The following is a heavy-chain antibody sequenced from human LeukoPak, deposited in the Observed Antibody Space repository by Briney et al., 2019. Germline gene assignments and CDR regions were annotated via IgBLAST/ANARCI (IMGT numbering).Heavy chain of an antibody. D-gene: IGHD5-24*01. J-gene: IGHJ3*02. Sequence: KPSETLSLTCAVYGGSSSGYYWSWIRQPPGKGLEWIGEINHSGSTNYNPSLKSRVTISVDTSKNQFPLKLSSVTAADTAVYYCARPASRWLQNQKAFDIWGQGTMVTVSS. CDR1: GGSSSGYY. V-gene: IGHV4-34*01. CDR3: ARPASRWLQNQKAFDI. CDR2: INHSGST.